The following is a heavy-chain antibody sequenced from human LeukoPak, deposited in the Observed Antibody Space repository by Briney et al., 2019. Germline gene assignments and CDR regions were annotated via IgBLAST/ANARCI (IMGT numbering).Heavy chain of an antibody. V-gene: IGHV1-46*01. Sequence: ASVKVSCKASGYTFSSYYIHWVRQAPGQGLEWMGIINPSGGSTSYGQKIQGRVNMTRDTSTSTVYMELSSLRSEDTAVYYCARETGIRTRFDYWGQGTLVTVSS. CDR2: INPSGGST. J-gene: IGHJ4*02. CDR3: ARETGIRTRFDY. D-gene: IGHD1-1*01. CDR1: GYTFSSYY.